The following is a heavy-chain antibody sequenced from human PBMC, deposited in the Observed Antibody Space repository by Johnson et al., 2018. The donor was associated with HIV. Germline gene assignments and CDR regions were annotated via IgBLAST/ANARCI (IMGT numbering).Heavy chain of an antibody. CDR1: GFTFSSYA. CDR3: ARDLGPDGAFDI. D-gene: IGHD5-24*01. V-gene: IGHV3-30*14. CDR2: IYSGGST. J-gene: IGHJ3*02. Sequence: QVQLVESGGGVVQPGRSLRLSCAASGFTFSSYAMHWVRQAPGKGLEWVAVIYSGGSTYYADSVKGRFTISRDNSKNTLYLQMGSLRAEDMAVYYCARDLGPDGAFDIWGQGTMVTVSS.